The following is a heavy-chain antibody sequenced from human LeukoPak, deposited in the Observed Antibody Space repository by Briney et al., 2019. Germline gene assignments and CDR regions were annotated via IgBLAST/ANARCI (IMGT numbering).Heavy chain of an antibody. CDR2: INQDGGTT. V-gene: IGHV3-7*01. CDR3: TKDRQGPNQYHMDV. J-gene: IGHJ6*03. CDR1: GFTFSSLW. Sequence: GGSLRLSCAASGFTFSSLWMSWVRQAPGRGPEWVANINQDGGTTYYVASVKGRFTISRDNAKNSLSLQMSSLRAEDTAVYYCTKDRQGPNQYHMDVWGKGTAVTASS.